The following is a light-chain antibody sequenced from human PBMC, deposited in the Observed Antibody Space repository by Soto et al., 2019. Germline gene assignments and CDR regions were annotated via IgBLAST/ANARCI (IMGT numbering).Light chain of an antibody. CDR2: KAS. J-gene: IGKJ1*01. CDR3: LHYNSYPWT. CDR1: QSISSW. Sequence: DIQMTQSPSALSASVGDRVTMTCRASQSISSWLAWYQQKPGKAPKLLISKASSLESGVPSRFSGSGSGTEFTLTISSLQPDDFATYYCLHYNSYPWTFGQGTKVEIK. V-gene: IGKV1-5*03.